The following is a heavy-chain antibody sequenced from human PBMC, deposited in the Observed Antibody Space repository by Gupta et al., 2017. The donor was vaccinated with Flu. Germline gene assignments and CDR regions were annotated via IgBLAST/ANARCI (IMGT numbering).Heavy chain of an antibody. V-gene: IGHV3-7*01. CDR3: SRGGCRGTSCNFFNWFDP. D-gene: IGHD2-2*01. J-gene: IGHJ5*02. CDR1: FGSYW. CDR2: IKRDGSER. Sequence: FGSYWMSWVRQAPGKGLEWVASIKRDGSERYYVDSVKGRFTISRDNAKKSVYLEMNSLRGEDTAVYYCSRGGCRGTSCNFFNWFDPWGQGTLVTVSS.